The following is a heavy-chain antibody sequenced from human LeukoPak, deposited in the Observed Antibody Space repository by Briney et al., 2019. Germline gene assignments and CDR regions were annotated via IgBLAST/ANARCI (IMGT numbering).Heavy chain of an antibody. J-gene: IGHJ4*02. CDR1: GFTFGDYA. Sequence: PGGSLRLSCTASGFTFGDYAMSWFRQAPGKGLEWIGSIYYSGSTYYNPSLKSRVTISADTSKNQFSLKLSSVTAADTAVYYCARVEGAQVSHYFDYWGQGTLVTVSS. V-gene: IGHV4-39*01. CDR3: ARVEGAQVSHYFDY. CDR2: IYYSGST. D-gene: IGHD1-26*01.